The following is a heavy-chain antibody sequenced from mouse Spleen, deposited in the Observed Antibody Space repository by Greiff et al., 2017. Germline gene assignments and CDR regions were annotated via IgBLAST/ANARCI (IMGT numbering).Heavy chain of an antibody. D-gene: IGHD1-1*01. CDR2: IDPETGGT. CDR1: GYTFTDYE. J-gene: IGHJ1*01. V-gene: IGHV1-15*01. CDR3: TRSVVRWYFDV. Sequence: VQLQQSGAELVRPGASVTLSCKASGYTFTDYEMHWVKQTPVHGLEWIGAIDPETGGTAYNQKFKGKAILTADKSSSTAYMELRSLTSEDSAVYYCTRSVVRWYFDVWGAGTTVTVSS.